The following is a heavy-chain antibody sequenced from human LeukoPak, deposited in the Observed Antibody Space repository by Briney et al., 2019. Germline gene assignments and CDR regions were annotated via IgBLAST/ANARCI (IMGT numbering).Heavy chain of an antibody. D-gene: IGHD6-13*01. J-gene: IGHJ4*02. V-gene: IGHV1-2*06. CDR1: GYTFTGYY. Sequence: ASVKVSCKASGYTFTGYYMHWVRQAPGQGLEWMGRINPNSGGTNYAQKFQGRVTMTRDTSISTAYMELSRLRSDDTAVYYCARVSNRYSSSRCDYWGQGTLVTVSS. CDR3: ARVSNRYSSSRCDY. CDR2: INPNSGGT.